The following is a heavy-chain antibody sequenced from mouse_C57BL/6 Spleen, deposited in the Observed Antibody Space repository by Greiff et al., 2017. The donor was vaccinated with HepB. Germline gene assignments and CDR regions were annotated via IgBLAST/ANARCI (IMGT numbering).Heavy chain of an antibody. Sequence: EVKLQQSGLELVKPGASVKIPCKASGYPFTDYNMDWVTQSHGKSLEWIGDINPNNGGTIYNQKFKGKAKLTADKFSSTAYMELRRLKSEDTEVYYCARDYDYDEGYAMDYWGQGTSVTVSS. CDR3: ARDYDYDEGYAMDY. CDR2: INPNNGGT. CDR1: GYPFTDYN. D-gene: IGHD2-4*01. V-gene: IGHV1-18*01. J-gene: IGHJ4*01.